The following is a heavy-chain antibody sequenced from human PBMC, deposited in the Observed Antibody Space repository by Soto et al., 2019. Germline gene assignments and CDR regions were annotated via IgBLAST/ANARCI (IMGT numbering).Heavy chain of an antibody. J-gene: IGHJ5*02. CDR2: MNPINGNA. Sequence: QEQLVQSGAEVKRPGASVKVSCRASGYTFTSSNINWVRQAAGQGPEWIGWMNPINGNAAFAREFQGRVTLTRDTSTDTAYMEVGGLSSGDTAIYYCARAVGIAVTVLDLWGPGTLVTVSS. CDR3: ARAVGIAVTVLDL. D-gene: IGHD6-19*01. CDR1: GYTFTSSN. V-gene: IGHV1-8*01.